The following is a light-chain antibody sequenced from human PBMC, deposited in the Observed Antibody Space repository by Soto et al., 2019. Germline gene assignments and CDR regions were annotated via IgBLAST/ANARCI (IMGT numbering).Light chain of an antibody. J-gene: IGKJ1*01. CDR2: KAS. V-gene: IGKV1-5*03. CDR1: QTISSW. Sequence: DTQMTPSPSTGSGSVGDRVTITCRASQTISSWLAWYQQKPGKAPKLLIYKASTLKSGVPSRFSGSGSGTEFTLTISSLQPDDFATYYCQHYNSYSEAFGQGTKVDIK. CDR3: QHYNSYSEA.